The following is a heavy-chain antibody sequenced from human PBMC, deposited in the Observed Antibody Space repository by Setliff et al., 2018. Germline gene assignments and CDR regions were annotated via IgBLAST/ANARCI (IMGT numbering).Heavy chain of an antibody. Sequence: PGESLRLSCVGSGFIFSSYTLNWVRQAPGKGLEWVSYISYSGNAIYYADSVKGRFTISRDDARNSLYLQMNSLRAEDTAVYYCATPTMSTDYWGQGDLVTVSS. CDR1: GFIFSSYT. J-gene: IGHJ4*02. D-gene: IGHD3-22*01. CDR2: ISYSGNAI. CDR3: ATPTMSTDY. V-gene: IGHV3-48*01.